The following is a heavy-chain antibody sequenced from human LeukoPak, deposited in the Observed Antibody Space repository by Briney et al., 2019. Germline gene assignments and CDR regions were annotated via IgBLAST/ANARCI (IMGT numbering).Heavy chain of an antibody. J-gene: IGHJ4*02. CDR3: ARVSLLDDGGLGDY. Sequence: GGSLRLSCAASGLTVSSNYMSWVRQAPGKGLEWASYISGGSSSTNFADSVKGRFTISRDNAKNSLYLQMNSLRAEDTAVYYCARVSLLDDGGLGDYWGQGTLVTVSS. CDR2: ISGGSSST. CDR1: GLTVSSNY. D-gene: IGHD4-23*01. V-gene: IGHV3-11*06.